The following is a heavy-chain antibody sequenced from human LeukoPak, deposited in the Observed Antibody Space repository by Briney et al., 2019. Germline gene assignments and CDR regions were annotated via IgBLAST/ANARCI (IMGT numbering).Heavy chain of an antibody. CDR3: ARDGTRGYNYGSGFDP. V-gene: IGHV3-30-3*01. Sequence: PGGSLRLSCAASGFTFSSYAMHWVRQAPGKGLEWVAVISYDGSNKYYADSVKGRFTISRDNSKNTLYLQMSSLRAEDTAVYYCARDGTRGYNYGSGFDPWGQGTLVTVSS. CDR1: GFTFSSYA. CDR2: ISYDGSNK. J-gene: IGHJ5*02. D-gene: IGHD5-18*01.